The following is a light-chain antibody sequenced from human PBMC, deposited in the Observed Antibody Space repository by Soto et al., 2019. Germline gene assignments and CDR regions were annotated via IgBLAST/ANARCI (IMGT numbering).Light chain of an antibody. J-gene: IGKJ4*01. CDR1: QDINNF. Sequence: DIQMTQSPSSLSASVGGRVTITCRASQDINNFLAWFQQKPGNAPKPLIYSASSLQDGVPSRFSGSGSGTHFTLTISSLQPEDFATYFCLQYDRFPATFGGVTRVDIE. V-gene: IGKV1-16*01. CDR2: SAS. CDR3: LQYDRFPAT.